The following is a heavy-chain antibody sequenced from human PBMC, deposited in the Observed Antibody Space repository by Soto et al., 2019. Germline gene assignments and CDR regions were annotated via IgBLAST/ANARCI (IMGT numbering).Heavy chain of an antibody. V-gene: IGHV3-48*02. J-gene: IGHJ6*02. CDR3: ARAGRYDILTGYYYYYGMDV. Sequence: VGSLRLSCAASGFTFSSYSMNWVRQAPGKGLEWVSYISSSSSTIYYADSVKGRFTISRDNAKNSLYLQMNSLGDEDTAVYYCARAGRYDILTGYYYYYGMDVWGQGTTVTVSS. D-gene: IGHD3-9*01. CDR1: GFTFSSYS. CDR2: ISSSSSTI.